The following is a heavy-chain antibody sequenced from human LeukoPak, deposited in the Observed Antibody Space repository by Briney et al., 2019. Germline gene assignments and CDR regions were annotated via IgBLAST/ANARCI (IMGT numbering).Heavy chain of an antibody. J-gene: IGHJ6*03. CDR2: IYYSGST. Sequence: SSETLSLTCTVPGGSISSSSYYWGWIRQPPGKGLEWIGSIYYSGSTYYNPSLKSRVTISVDTSKNQFSLKLSSVTAADTAVYYCARLPSRGLPRYYYYYYMDVWGKGTTVTVSS. D-gene: IGHD1-26*01. CDR3: ARLPSRGLPRYYYYYYMDV. CDR1: GGSISSSSYY. V-gene: IGHV4-39*01.